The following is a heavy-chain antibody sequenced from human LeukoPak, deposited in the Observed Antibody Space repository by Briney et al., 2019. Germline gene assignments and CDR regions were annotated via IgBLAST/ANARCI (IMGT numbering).Heavy chain of an antibody. V-gene: IGHV4-4*02. Sequence: PSGTLSLTCAVSGGSISTSNWWTWVRQPPGKGLEWIGEIYHSGSTNYNPSPKSRVTMSVDKSKNQFSLKLNSVTAADTAVYYCVRGPTVDYWGQGTLVTVSS. CDR1: GGSISTSNW. J-gene: IGHJ4*02. CDR2: IYHSGST. CDR3: VRGPTVDY. D-gene: IGHD4-17*01.